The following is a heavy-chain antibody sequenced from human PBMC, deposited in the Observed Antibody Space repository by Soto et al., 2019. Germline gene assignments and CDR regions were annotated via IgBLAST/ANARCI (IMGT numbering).Heavy chain of an antibody. CDR3: AKSSRITLVRGVTDY. D-gene: IGHD3-10*01. Sequence: GGSLRLSCAASGFAFSNYAMNWVRQSPGKGLEWVSAISGGAGDTYYADSVKGRFTISRDNSKNTLYLQMKSLRAEDTAVYYCAKSSRITLVRGVTDYWGQGTLVTVSS. V-gene: IGHV3-23*01. CDR1: GFAFSNYA. CDR2: ISGGAGDT. J-gene: IGHJ4*02.